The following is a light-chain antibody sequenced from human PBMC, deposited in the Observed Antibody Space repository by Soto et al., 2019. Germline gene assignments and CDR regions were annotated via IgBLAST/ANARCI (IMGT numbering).Light chain of an antibody. CDR2: QDA. CDR3: QAWDTRTSL. V-gene: IGLV3-1*01. J-gene: IGLJ3*02. Sequence: SYELTQPPSVSVSPGQTASITCSGNKLGNKYASWYQQKQGQSPMLVIYQDAKRPSGIPERFSGSNSGNTATLTISGTQAMDEADYYCQAWDTRTSLFGGGTQLTVL. CDR1: KLGNKY.